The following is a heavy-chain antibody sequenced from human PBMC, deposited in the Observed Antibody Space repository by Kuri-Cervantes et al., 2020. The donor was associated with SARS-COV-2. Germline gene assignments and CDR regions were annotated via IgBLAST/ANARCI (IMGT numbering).Heavy chain of an antibody. J-gene: IGHJ6*02. D-gene: IGHD3-3*01. CDR2: IYSGGST. CDR3: ARARGEYDFWSGYYPSYYYYYGMDV. CDR1: WFTVSSNY. Sequence: GESLKISCAASWFTVSSNYMSWVRQAPGKGLEWVSVIYSGGSTYYADSVKGRFTISRDNSKNTLYLQMNSLRAEDTAVYYCARARGEYDFWSGYYPSYYYYYGMDVWGQGTKVTVSS. V-gene: IGHV3-53*01.